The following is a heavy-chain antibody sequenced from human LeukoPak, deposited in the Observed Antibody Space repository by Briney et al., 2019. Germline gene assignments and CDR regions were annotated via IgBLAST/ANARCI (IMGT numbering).Heavy chain of an antibody. CDR1: GYTFTSYG. CDR3: ARSSVWGSYKDY. Sequence: ASVKVSCKASGYTFTSYGISWVRQAPGQGLEWMGWINPNSGGTNYAQKFQGRVTMTRDTSISTAYMELSRLRSDDTAVYYCARSSVWGSYKDYWGQGTLVTVSS. J-gene: IGHJ4*02. V-gene: IGHV1-2*02. D-gene: IGHD3-16*01. CDR2: INPNSGGT.